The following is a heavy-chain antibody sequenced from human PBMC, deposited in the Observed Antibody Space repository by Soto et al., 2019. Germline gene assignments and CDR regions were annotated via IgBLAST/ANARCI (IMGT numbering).Heavy chain of an antibody. CDR2: INHSGST. CDR3: ARGPGYSYGYSVYYYYYGMDV. Sequence: SETLSLTCVVYGGSLSVVYWTWIRHPPGKGLEWIGEINHSGSTNYSPSLESRVTISLDTSNNQFSLKLSSVTAADTAVYYCARGPGYSYGYSVYYYYYGMDVWGQGTTVTVSS. D-gene: IGHD5-18*01. V-gene: IGHV4-34*01. J-gene: IGHJ6*02. CDR1: GGSLSVVY.